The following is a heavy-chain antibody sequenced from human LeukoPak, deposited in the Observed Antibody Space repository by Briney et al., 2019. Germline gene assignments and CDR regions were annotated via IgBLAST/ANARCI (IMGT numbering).Heavy chain of an antibody. CDR3: AREKIREGSSWYGVVGGFDY. Sequence: SETLSLTXTVSGGSISSYYWSWIRQPPGKGLEWIGYIYYSGSTNYNPSLKSRVTISVDTSKNQFSLKLSSVTAADTAVYYCAREKIREGSSWYGVVGGFDYWGQGTLVTVSS. CDR2: IYYSGST. J-gene: IGHJ4*02. V-gene: IGHV4-59*01. CDR1: GGSISSYY. D-gene: IGHD6-13*01.